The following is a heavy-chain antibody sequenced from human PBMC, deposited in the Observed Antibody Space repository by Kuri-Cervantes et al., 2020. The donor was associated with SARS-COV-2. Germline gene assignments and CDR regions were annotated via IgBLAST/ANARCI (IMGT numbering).Heavy chain of an antibody. D-gene: IGHD4-11*01. CDR3: ARVDYSTTRIWFDP. V-gene: IGHV3-64D*06. J-gene: IGHJ5*02. CDR2: ISSNGGST. Sequence: GESLKISCSASGFTFSSYAMHWVRQAPGKGLEYVSAISSNGGSTYYADSVKGRFTISRDNSKNTLYLQMSSLRAEDTAVYYCARVDYSTTRIWFDPWGQGTLVTVSS. CDR1: GFTFSSYA.